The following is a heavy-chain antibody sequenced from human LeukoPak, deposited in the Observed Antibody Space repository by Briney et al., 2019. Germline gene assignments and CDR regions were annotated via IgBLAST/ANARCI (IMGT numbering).Heavy chain of an antibody. V-gene: IGHV3-23*01. CDR1: GFTISSYA. D-gene: IGHD6-13*01. CDR2: ISGSSGSA. CDR3: ADAAGKGLVDY. Sequence: GGSLTLSCAASGFTISSYAMSWLRQAPGKGLEWVSSISGSSGSAYYAYSVKGRFTISTDNSKNTLYLQMNSLRAEDTAVYYCADAAGKGLVDYWGQGTLVTVSS. J-gene: IGHJ4*02.